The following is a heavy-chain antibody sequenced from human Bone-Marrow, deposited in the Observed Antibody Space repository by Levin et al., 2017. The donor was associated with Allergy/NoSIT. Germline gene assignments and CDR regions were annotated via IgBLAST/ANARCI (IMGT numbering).Heavy chain of an antibody. J-gene: IGHJ5*02. CDR3: AKDGEPNVYYDFWSGYP. D-gene: IGHD3-3*01. Sequence: LAGGSLRLSCAASGFTFSSYAMSWVRQAPGKGLEWVSAISGSGGSTYYADSVKGRFTISRDNSKNTLYLQMNSLRAEDTAVYYCAKDGEPNVYYDFWSGYPPGQGTLVTVSS. CDR1: GFTFSSYA. V-gene: IGHV3-23*01. CDR2: ISGSGGST.